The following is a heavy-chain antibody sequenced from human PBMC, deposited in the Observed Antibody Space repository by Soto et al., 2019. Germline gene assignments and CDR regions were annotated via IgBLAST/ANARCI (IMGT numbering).Heavy chain of an antibody. V-gene: IGHV4-31*03. J-gene: IGHJ5*02. CDR1: GGSISSGGYY. Sequence: PSETLSLTCTVSGGSISSGGYYWSWIRQHPGKGLEWIGYIYYSGSTYYNPSLKSRVTISVDTSKNQFSLKLSSVTAADTAVYYCARDHCSGGSCYSGGYNWFDPWGQGTLVTVSS. CDR3: ARDHCSGGSCYSGGYNWFDP. D-gene: IGHD2-15*01. CDR2: IYYSGST.